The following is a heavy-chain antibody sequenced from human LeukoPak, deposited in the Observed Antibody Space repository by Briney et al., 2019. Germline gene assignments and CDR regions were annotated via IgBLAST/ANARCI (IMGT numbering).Heavy chain of an antibody. CDR2: ISSSGSTI. CDR3: AKVTRYYYGSGKGDDAFDI. D-gene: IGHD3-10*01. V-gene: IGHV3-48*03. Sequence: GGSLRLSCAASGFTFSSYEMNWVRQAPGKGLEWVSYISSSGSTIYYADSVKGRFTISRDNSKNTLCLQMNSLRAEDTAVYYCAKVTRYYYGSGKGDDAFDIWGQGTMVTVSS. CDR1: GFTFSSYE. J-gene: IGHJ3*02.